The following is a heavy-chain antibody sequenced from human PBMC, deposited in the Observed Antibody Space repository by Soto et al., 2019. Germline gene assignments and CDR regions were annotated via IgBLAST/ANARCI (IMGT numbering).Heavy chain of an antibody. CDR3: ARGLKYYYDSSPYYFDY. CDR2: ISGSGGST. D-gene: IGHD3-22*01. V-gene: IGHV3-23*01. J-gene: IGHJ4*02. Sequence: EVQLLESGGGLVQPGGSLRLSWAASGLTFSSHAVSWFRKAPGKGLEWVSTISGSGGSTYYADSVEGRFTISRDNSKNTLYLQMDSLRADDTAVYYCARGLKYYYDSSPYYFDYWGQGTLVTVSS. CDR1: GLTFSSHA.